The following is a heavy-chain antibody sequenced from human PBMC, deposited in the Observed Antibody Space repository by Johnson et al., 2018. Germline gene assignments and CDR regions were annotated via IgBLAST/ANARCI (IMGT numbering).Heavy chain of an antibody. V-gene: IGHV3-20*04. Sequence: VQLVQSGGGVVRPGESLRLCCAASGFTFDDYGMTWVRQAPGKGLEWVSGINWKGATTAYGDSVKGRFTISRDNAKNSLYLQMNSLRVEDTALYYCARIKSSGLRDGYDIWGQGTMVTVSS. CDR3: ARIKSSGLRDGYDI. J-gene: IGHJ3*02. CDR1: GFTFDDYG. CDR2: INWKGATT. D-gene: IGHD4-17*01.